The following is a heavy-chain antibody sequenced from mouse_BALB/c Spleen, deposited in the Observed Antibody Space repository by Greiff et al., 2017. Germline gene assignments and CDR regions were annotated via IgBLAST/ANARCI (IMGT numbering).Heavy chain of an antibody. Sequence: VKVVESGAELVRPGTSVKVSCKASGYAFTNYLIEWVKQRPGQGLEWIGVINPGSGGTNYNEKFKGKATLTADKSSSTAYMQLSSLTSDDSAVYFCGGTTDYAMDYWGQGTSVTVSS. V-gene: IGHV1-54*01. J-gene: IGHJ4*01. D-gene: IGHD1-1*01. CDR1: GYAFTNYL. CDR2: INPGSGGT. CDR3: GGTTDYAMDY.